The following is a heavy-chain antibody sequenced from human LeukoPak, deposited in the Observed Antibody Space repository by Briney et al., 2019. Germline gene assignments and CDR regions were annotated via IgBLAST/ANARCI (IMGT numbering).Heavy chain of an antibody. D-gene: IGHD6-13*01. CDR1: GYTFTNYA. CDR3: ARDSMTAAADY. Sequence: ASVKVSCKASGYTFTNYAIHWVRQAPGQRLEWMGWINAGNGNTKYSQEFQGRVTITRDTSASTAYMELSSLRSEDMAVYYCARDSMTAAADYWGQGTLVTVSS. J-gene: IGHJ4*02. V-gene: IGHV1-3*03. CDR2: INAGNGNT.